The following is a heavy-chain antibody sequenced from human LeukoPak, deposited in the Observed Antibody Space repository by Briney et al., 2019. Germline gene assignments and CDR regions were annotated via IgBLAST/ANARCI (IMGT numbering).Heavy chain of an antibody. J-gene: IGHJ4*02. Sequence: GRSLRLSCAASGFTFSSYNMNWVRQAPGKGLEWVSYISSSSSTIYYADSVKGQFTISRDNAKNSMYLQMNSLRAEDTAVYYCAKDRSESYFYFDFWGQGTLVTVSS. V-gene: IGHV3-48*01. CDR1: GFTFSSYN. D-gene: IGHD1-26*01. CDR3: AKDRSESYFYFDF. CDR2: ISSSSSTI.